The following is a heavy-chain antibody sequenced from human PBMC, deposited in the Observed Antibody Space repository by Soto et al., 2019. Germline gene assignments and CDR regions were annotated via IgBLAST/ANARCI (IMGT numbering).Heavy chain of an antibody. Sequence: GGSLRLSRAASGFTVSSNYMSWVRQAPGKGLEWVSVIYSGGSTYYADSVKGRFTISRDNSKNTLYLQMNSLRAEDTAVYYCARDEGHDYGDYYFDYWGQGTLVTVSS. CDR2: IYSGGST. CDR1: GFTVSSNY. V-gene: IGHV3-66*01. CDR3: ARDEGHDYGDYYFDY. J-gene: IGHJ4*02. D-gene: IGHD4-17*01.